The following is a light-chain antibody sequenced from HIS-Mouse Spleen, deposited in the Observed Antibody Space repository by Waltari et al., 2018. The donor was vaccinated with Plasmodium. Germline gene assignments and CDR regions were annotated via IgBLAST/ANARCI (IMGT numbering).Light chain of an antibody. CDR3: QQYNNWSFT. CDR2: GAS. V-gene: IGKV3-15*01. CDR1: QSVSSN. J-gene: IGKJ3*01. Sequence: ERVMTQSTATLSVSPGERATLSCRASQSVSSNLAWYQQKPGQAPRLLIYGASTRATGIPARFSGSGSWTEFTLTISSLQSEDFAVYYCQQYNNWSFTFGPGTKVDIK.